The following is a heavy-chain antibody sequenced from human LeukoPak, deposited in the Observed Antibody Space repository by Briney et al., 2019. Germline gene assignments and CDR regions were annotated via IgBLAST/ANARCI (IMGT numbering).Heavy chain of an antibody. V-gene: IGHV4-59*08. J-gene: IGHJ4*02. CDR2: IYYSGST. D-gene: IGHD6-13*01. CDR3: ARLGPYSSPEDY. Sequence: SETLSLTRTVSGGSISSYYWSWIRQPPGKGLEWIGYIYYSGSTNYNPSLKSRVTISVDTSKNQFSLKLSSVTAADTAVYYCARLGPYSSPEDYWGQGTLVTVSS. CDR1: GGSISSYY.